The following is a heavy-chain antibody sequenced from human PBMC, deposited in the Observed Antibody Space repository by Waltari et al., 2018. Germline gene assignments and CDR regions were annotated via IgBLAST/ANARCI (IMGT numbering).Heavy chain of an antibody. Sequence: EVQLLQSGGGVVQPGGSLRLSCAASGFTFTSYAMSWVRQAPGMGLEWISGISASGGSTDYTDSVKGRFTISRDNSKNILYLQMNSLRVEDTAVYYCAKRPRCSGTTCYPLDYWGQGTLVTVSS. D-gene: IGHD2-2*01. J-gene: IGHJ4*02. V-gene: IGHV3-23*01. CDR2: ISASGGST. CDR3: AKRPRCSGTTCYPLDY. CDR1: GFTFTSYA.